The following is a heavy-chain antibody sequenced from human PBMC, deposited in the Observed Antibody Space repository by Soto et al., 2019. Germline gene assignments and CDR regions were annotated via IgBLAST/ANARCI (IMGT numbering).Heavy chain of an antibody. D-gene: IGHD3-3*01. J-gene: IGHJ4*02. V-gene: IGHV4-59*01. CDR3: ARGPYDFWSGYNY. CDR1: GGSISSYY. CDR2: IYYSGST. Sequence: SSETLSLTCTVSGGSISSYYWSWIRQPPGKGLEWIGYIYYSGSTNYKPSLKSRVTISVDTSKNQFSLKLSSVTAADTAVYYCARGPYDFWSGYNYWGQGTLVTVSS.